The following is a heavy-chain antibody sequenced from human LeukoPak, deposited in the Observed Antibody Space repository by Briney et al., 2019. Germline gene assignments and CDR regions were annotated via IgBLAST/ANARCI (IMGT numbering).Heavy chain of an antibody. CDR1: GYTFTGYY. J-gene: IGHJ4*02. Sequence: ASVKVSCKASGYTFTGYYMHWVRPAPGQGPEWMGWIKPDSGSSHYAQKFQGRVTMTRDTSSNSAYMDLTRLKSDDTAVYYCARVRVPISVAGLYYFDYWGQGALVTVSS. CDR3: ARVRVPISVAGLYYFDY. D-gene: IGHD6-19*01. CDR2: IKPDSGSS. V-gene: IGHV1-2*02.